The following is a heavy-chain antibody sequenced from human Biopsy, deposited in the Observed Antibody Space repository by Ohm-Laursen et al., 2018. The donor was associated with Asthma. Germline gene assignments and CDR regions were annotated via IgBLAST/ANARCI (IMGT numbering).Heavy chain of an antibody. CDR3: ARFKRGYSYGYAGVFDY. J-gene: IGHJ4*02. D-gene: IGHD5-18*01. V-gene: IGHV3-33*05. CDR2: ISYDGSNK. CDR1: GFTFSSYG. Sequence: SLRLSCAAAGFTFSSYGMHWVRQAPGKGLEWVAVISYDGSNKYYADSVKGRFTISRDNSKNTLYLQMNSLRDEDTAVYYCARFKRGYSYGYAGVFDYWGQGTLVTVSS.